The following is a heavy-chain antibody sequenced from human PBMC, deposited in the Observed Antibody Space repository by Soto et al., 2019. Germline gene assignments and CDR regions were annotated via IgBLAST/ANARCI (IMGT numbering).Heavy chain of an antibody. CDR3: VRYCSTTKCPFDY. V-gene: IGHV4-30-4*01. Sequence: SATLSLTSTVSGGSINSGGSYWGWIRQHQGKGLEWIGYIYYSGNTYFNPSLKSRVTLSVDTSKNQFSLNLSSVTAADTAVYYCVRYCSTTKCPFDYWGQGTLVTVSS. J-gene: IGHJ4*02. CDR2: IYYSGNT. D-gene: IGHD2-2*01. CDR1: GGSINSGGSY.